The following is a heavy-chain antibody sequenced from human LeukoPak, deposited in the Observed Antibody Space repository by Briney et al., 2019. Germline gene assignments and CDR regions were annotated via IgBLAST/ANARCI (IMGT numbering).Heavy chain of an antibody. Sequence: GASVKVSCKVSGYTLTELSMHWVRQAPGKELEWMGGFDPEDGETIYAQKFQGRVTMTEDTSTDTAYMELSSLRSEDTAVYYCATDLIAVAGTNFQYWGQGTLVTVSS. CDR2: FDPEDGET. CDR3: ATDLIAVAGTNFQY. D-gene: IGHD6-19*01. J-gene: IGHJ4*02. V-gene: IGHV1-24*01. CDR1: GYTLTELS.